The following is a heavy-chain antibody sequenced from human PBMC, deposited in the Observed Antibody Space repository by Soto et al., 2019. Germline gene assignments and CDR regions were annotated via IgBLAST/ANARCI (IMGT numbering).Heavy chain of an antibody. CDR3: ASTPFLGYYDSSGSSFDY. V-gene: IGHV4-39*01. Sequence: PSETLSLTCTVSGGSISSSSYYWGWIRQPPGKGLEWIGSIYYSGSTYYNPSLKSRVTISVDTSKNQFSLKLSSVTAADTAVYYCASTPFLGYYDSSGSSFDYWGQGTLVTVSS. D-gene: IGHD3-22*01. J-gene: IGHJ4*02. CDR1: GGSISSSSYY. CDR2: IYYSGST.